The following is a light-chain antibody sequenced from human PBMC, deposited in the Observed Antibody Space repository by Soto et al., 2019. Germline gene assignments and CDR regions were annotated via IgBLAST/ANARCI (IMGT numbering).Light chain of an antibody. Sequence: DIQMTQSPSTLSADVGDRVTITCRASQSVSRWLGWYQQKPGKAPKVLIYKASSLESGVPLRFSGSGSGTEFTLTISSLQPDDSATYYCQQYESFSWTFGQGTKVEIK. CDR2: KAS. J-gene: IGKJ1*01. CDR3: QQYESFSWT. CDR1: QSVSRW. V-gene: IGKV1-5*03.